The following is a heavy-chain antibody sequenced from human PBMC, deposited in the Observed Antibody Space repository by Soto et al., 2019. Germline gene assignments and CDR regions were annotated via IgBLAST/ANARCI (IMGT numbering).Heavy chain of an antibody. CDR3: ARSGRQQLVRRNWFDP. J-gene: IGHJ5*02. CDR1: GASVGVYY. CDR2: SNHSGST. Sequence: ETLALSGTDYGASVGVYYWSRIRQPPGKGLEWIGESNHSGSTNYNPSLKSRVTISVDTSKNEFSLKLSSVTAADTAVYYCARSGRQQLVRRNWFDPWGRGTLVTVSA. V-gene: IGHV4-34*01. D-gene: IGHD6-13*01.